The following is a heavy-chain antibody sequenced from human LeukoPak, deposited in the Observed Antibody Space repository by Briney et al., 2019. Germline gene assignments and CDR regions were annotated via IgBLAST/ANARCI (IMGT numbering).Heavy chain of an antibody. D-gene: IGHD3-16*01. J-gene: IGHJ4*02. V-gene: IGHV3-9*03. Sequence: GGSLRLSCAASGFDFYDHAMHWVRLSPGKGLEWVSGITWKGDHLAYAESVKGRFTISRDNAKNSLFLQMNSLKSENMALYYCVKAIGMQVWSGHFDFWGQGTLVTVSS. CDR1: GFDFYDHA. CDR3: VKAIGMQVWSGHFDF. CDR2: ITWKGDHL.